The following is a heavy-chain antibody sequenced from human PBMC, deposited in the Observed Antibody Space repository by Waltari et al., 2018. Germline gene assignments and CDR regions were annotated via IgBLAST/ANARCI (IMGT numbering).Heavy chain of an antibody. CDR2: INHSGST. J-gene: IGHJ4*02. CDR1: GGSFSGYY. D-gene: IGHD4-17*01. CDR3: ARRVLTTVTTAEEY. V-gene: IGHV4-34*01. Sequence: QVQLQQWGAGLLKPSETLSLTCAVYGGSFSGYYWSWIRQPPGKGLEWIGEINHSGSTNYNPSLKSRVTISVDTSKNQFSLKLSSVTAADTAVYYCARRVLTTVTTAEEYWGQGTLVTVSS.